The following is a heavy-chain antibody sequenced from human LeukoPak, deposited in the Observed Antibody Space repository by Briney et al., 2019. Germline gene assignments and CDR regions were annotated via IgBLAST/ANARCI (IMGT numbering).Heavy chain of an antibody. CDR2: IIPIFGTA. CDR3: ARKTLVSHEYSFDS. CDR1: GGASSSYA. Sequence: SVKVSCKASGGASSSYAISWGRQAPGQGLEWMGGIIPIFGTANYAQKFQGRVTITAQGSTSTPYMELTSRRSEEAPVYYCARKTLVSHEYSFDSSGPGTLVTVSS. D-gene: IGHD3-9*01. J-gene: IGHJ4*02. V-gene: IGHV1-69*01.